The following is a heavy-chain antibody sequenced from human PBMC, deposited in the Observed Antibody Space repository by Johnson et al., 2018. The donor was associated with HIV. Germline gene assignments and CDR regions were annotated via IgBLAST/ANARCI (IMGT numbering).Heavy chain of an antibody. CDR1: GFSISDYY. CDR2: IGRSGTTI. V-gene: IGHV3-11*04. Sequence: VQLVESGGGLVKPGGSLRPSCAASGFSISDYYMSWIRQAPGKGLEWISYIGRSGTTIYYADPVKGRFTLSRDNSKNTLYLQLSSLRTEATAVFYCARGGVVHDAFDMWGQGTMVTVSS. CDR3: ARGGVVHDAFDM. D-gene: IGHD2-2*01. J-gene: IGHJ3*02.